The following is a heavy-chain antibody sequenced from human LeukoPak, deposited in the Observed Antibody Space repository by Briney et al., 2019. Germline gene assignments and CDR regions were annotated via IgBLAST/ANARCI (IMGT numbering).Heavy chain of an antibody. J-gene: IGHJ1*01. CDR1: GFTFSSYA. V-gene: IGHV3-30-3*01. CDR3: ARAAAPYFHH. Sequence: GRSLRLSCAASGFTFSSYAMHCVLHAPGKGLEWVAVISYHGSTKYYADSVKGRFTISRDNSRNTLYLQMNSLRAEDTAVYYCARAAAPYFHHWGQGTQVTVSS. D-gene: IGHD6-13*01. CDR2: ISYHGSTK.